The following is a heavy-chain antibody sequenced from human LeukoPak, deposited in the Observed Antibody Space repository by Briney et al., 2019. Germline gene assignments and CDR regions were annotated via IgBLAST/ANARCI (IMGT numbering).Heavy chain of an antibody. CDR1: GFTFSSYS. V-gene: IGHV3-21*01. J-gene: IGHJ4*02. Sequence: GGSLRLSCAAPGFTFSSYSMNWVRQAPGKGLEWVSSISSSSSYIYYADSVKGRFTISRDNAKNSLYLQMNSLRAEDTAVYYCTTDDLAYYDSSGRDYWGQGTLVTVSS. CDR3: TTDDLAYYDSSGRDY. CDR2: ISSSSSYI. D-gene: IGHD3-22*01.